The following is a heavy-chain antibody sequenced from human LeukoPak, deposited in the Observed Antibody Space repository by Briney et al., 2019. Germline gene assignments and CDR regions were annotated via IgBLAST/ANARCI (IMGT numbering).Heavy chain of an antibody. CDR2: IIPILGIA. CDR1: GGTFSSYA. V-gene: IGHV1-69*04. D-gene: IGHD5-18*01. Sequence: SVKVSCKACGGTFSSYAISWVRQAPGQGLEWMGRIIPILGIANYAQKFQGKVTITADKSTSTAYMELSSLRSEDSAVYYCATDRLRYVDTAMADFDYWGQGTLVTVSS. J-gene: IGHJ4*02. CDR3: ATDRLRYVDTAMADFDY.